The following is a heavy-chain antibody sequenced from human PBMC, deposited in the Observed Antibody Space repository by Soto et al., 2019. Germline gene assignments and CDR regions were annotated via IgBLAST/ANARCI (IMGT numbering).Heavy chain of an antibody. Sequence: TETLALICTVYGCSISSYSWSWSWLGQSPGKGLEWIGYIYYSGTTNYNSYLKSRLTMSIDTPKNQLYLNLRSVTAADTAVYYCARVPKHVSTYYFDQWGQGNPVPVS. CDR1: GCSISSYS. CDR3: ARVPKHVSTYYFDQ. V-gene: IGHV4-59*01. J-gene: IGHJ4*02. CDR2: IYYSGTT. D-gene: IGHD2-8*01.